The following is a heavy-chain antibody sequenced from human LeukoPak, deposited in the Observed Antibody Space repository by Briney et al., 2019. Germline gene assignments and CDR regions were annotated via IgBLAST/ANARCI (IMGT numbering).Heavy chain of an antibody. CDR2: IIPMFGTA. J-gene: IGHJ3*02. CDR1: GGTFSSYE. V-gene: IGHV1-69*05. CDR3: ARPTQSAFDI. Sequence: GASVKVSCKASGGTFSSYEISWVRQAPGQGLEWMGGIIPMFGTAKYAQKLQGRVTMTTDTSTSTAYMELRSLRSDDTAVYYCARPTQSAFDIWGQGTMVTVSS.